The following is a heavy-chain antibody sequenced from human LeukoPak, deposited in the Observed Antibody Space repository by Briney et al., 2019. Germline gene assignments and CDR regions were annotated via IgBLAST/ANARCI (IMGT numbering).Heavy chain of an antibody. CDR1: GYTFTSYG. D-gene: IGHD5-18*01. Sequence: ASVKVSCKASGYTFTSYGISWVRQAPGQGLEWMGWISAYNGNTNYAQKLQGRVTMTTDTSTSTAYMELRSLRSDDTAVYYCARAARGYSYGSGNFDYWGQGTLVTVSS. CDR2: ISAYNGNT. V-gene: IGHV1-18*01. CDR3: ARAARGYSYGSGNFDY. J-gene: IGHJ4*02.